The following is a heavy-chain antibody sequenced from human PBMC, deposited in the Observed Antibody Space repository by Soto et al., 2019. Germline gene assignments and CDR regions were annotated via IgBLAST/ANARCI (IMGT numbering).Heavy chain of an antibody. CDR2: IYPGDSDT. V-gene: IGHV5-51*01. J-gene: IGHJ4*02. Sequence: GESLKISCKGSGYNFTTYWIGWVRQMPGKGLEWMGVIYPGDSDTRCSPSFQGQVTISADKSINTAYLQWSSLKASDSAMYFCARNRGHFDSWGQGTLVTVSS. CDR3: ARNRGHFDS. CDR1: GYNFTTYW.